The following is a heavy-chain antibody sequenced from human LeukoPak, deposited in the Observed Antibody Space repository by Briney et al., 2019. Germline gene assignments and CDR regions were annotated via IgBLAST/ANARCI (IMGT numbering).Heavy chain of an antibody. CDR2: IYYSGST. CDR3: ARGRGNPWDY. CDR1: GGSISSYY. Sequence: SETLSLTCTVSGGSISSYYWSWIRQPPGKGLEWIGYIYYSGSTNYNPSLKSRVTISVDTSKNQFSLKLSSVTAADTAVHYCARGRGNPWDYWGQGTLVTVSS. D-gene: IGHD1-26*01. V-gene: IGHV4-59*01. J-gene: IGHJ4*02.